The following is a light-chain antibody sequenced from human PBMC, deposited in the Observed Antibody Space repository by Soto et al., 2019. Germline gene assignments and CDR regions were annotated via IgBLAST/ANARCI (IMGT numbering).Light chain of an antibody. J-gene: IGKJ4*01. Sequence: EIVLTQSPGTLSLSPGERATLSCRANQSVSSSYLAWYQQKPGQAPWLLIYGASSSATGIPDRFSGSGSGTYFTLTISSPEPEDFSVYYCQQYGSSRFTFGGGTKVEIK. CDR3: QQYGSSRFT. V-gene: IGKV3-20*01. CDR1: QSVSSSY. CDR2: GAS.